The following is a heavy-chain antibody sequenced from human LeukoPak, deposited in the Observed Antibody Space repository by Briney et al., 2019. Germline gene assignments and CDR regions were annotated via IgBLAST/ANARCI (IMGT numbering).Heavy chain of an antibody. J-gene: IGHJ4*02. D-gene: IGHD3-9*01. V-gene: IGHV4-34*01. CDR1: GGSFSGYH. CDR3: ARDLLTGYLEFDY. CDR2: MNHSGST. Sequence: ASETLSLTCAVYGGSFSGYHWRWLRQPPGKGLEWIGEMNHSGSTNYNTSLKSRVTISVGASKNQFSLKPSSMTASYTAVYYCARDLLTGYLEFDYWGQGTLVTVSS.